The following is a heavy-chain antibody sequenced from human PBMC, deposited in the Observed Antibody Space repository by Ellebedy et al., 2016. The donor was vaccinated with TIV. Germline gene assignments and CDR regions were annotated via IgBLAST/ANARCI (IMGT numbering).Heavy chain of an antibody. D-gene: IGHD5/OR15-5a*01. Sequence: LSLTCAASGFTFSSYAMSWVRQAPGKGLEWVSAISGSGGSTYYADSVQGRFAISRDNSKNTLYLHMNSLRVEDTALYYCATESDVYHRQALDCWGQGTQVTVSS. CDR2: ISGSGGST. V-gene: IGHV3-23*01. CDR1: GFTFSSYA. CDR3: ATESDVYHRQALDC. J-gene: IGHJ4*02.